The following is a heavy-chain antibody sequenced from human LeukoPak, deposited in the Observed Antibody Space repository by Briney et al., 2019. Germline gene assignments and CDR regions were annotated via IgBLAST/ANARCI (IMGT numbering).Heavy chain of an antibody. J-gene: IGHJ4*02. CDR1: GFTVSSNY. CDR2: IYSGGDT. V-gene: IGHV3-66*01. Sequence: GGSLRLSCAASGFTVSSNYMTWVRQAPGNGLEWVSVIYSGGDTYYADSVKGRFTISRDNSKNTLYLQVNSLRAEDTAVYYCARRSGEGYFDCWGQGTLVTVSS. D-gene: IGHD1-26*01. CDR3: ARRSGEGYFDC.